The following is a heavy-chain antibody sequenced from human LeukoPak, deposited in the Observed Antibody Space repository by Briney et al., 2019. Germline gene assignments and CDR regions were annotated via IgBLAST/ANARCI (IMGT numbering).Heavy chain of an antibody. CDR1: GFSFTSYD. D-gene: IGHD3-16*02. CDR3: ARGDPIYDYVWGSYRLPFDY. Sequence: GASVKVSCKASGFSFTSYDINWVRQASGQGFEWMGWMNPNNGKTGYAQKFQGRVTITRDTSASTAYMELSSLRSEDTAVYYCARGDPIYDYVWGSYRLPFDYWGQGTLVTVSS. J-gene: IGHJ4*02. V-gene: IGHV1-8*01. CDR2: MNPNNGKT.